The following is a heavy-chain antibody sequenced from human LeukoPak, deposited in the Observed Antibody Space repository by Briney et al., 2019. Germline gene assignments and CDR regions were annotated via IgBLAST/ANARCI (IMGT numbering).Heavy chain of an antibody. CDR1: GYTFTSYG. V-gene: IGHV1-18*04. CDR3: ARVFGYSGYDDFDY. Sequence: ASVKASCKASGYTFTSYGISWVRQAPGQGLEWMGWISAYNGNTNYAQKLQGRVTMTTDTSTSTAYTELRSLRSDDTAVYYCARVFGYSGYDDFDYWGRGTLVTVSS. J-gene: IGHJ4*02. D-gene: IGHD5-12*01. CDR2: ISAYNGNT.